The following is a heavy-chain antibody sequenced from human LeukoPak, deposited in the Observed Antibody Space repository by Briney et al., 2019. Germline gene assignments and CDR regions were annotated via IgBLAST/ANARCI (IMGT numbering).Heavy chain of an antibody. CDR1: GGSISSGSYY. J-gene: IGHJ4*02. V-gene: IGHV4-61*02. D-gene: IGHD5-18*01. Sequence: SEALSPTCTVSGGSISSGSYYWSWIRQPAGKGLEWIGRIYTSGSTNYNPSLKSRVTISVDTSKNQFSLKLSSVTAADTAVYYCARVDTAMVEYFDYWGQGTLVTVSS. CDR3: ARVDTAMVEYFDY. CDR2: IYTSGST.